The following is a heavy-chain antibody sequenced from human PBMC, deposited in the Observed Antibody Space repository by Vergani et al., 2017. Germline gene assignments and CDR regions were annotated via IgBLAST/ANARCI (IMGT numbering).Heavy chain of an antibody. Sequence: QVQLQESGPGLVKPSETLSLTCSVSGGSISSYNWSWIRQPAGKGLEWIGSIYYSGSTNYNPSLKSRVTISVDTSKNQFSLKLSSVTAADTAVYYCARDQVLVTVTGGYYYYYMDVWGKGP. J-gene: IGHJ6*03. CDR2: IYYSGST. D-gene: IGHD4-11*01. CDR1: GGSISSYN. CDR3: ARDQVLVTVTGGYYYYYMDV. V-gene: IGHV4-59*01.